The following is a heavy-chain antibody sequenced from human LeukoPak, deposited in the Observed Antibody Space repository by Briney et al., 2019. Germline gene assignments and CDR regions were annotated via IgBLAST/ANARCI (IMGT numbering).Heavy chain of an antibody. CDR2: IYYSGST. Sequence: SETLSLTCTVSGGSISSSSYYWGWIRQPPGKGLEWIGSIYYSGSTYYNPSLKSRVTISADTSKNQFSLKLSSVTAADTAVYYCAGAVERELLHVHYWGQGTLVTVSS. J-gene: IGHJ4*02. D-gene: IGHD1-26*01. CDR3: AGAVERELLHVHY. CDR1: GGSISSSSYY. V-gene: IGHV4-39*01.